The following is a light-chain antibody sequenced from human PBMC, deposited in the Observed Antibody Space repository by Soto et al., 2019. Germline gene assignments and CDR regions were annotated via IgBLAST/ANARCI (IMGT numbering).Light chain of an antibody. V-gene: IGKV3-20*01. CDR3: QHYGSSGRP. CDR2: GAS. CDR1: QRVDSNY. J-gene: IGKJ1*01. Sequence: EIVLTQSPGTLSLSPGERATLSCRASQRVDSNYLAWYQQKPGQAPRLLIYGASRRATGIADRFSGSGSGTDFTLTISRLEPDDFAVYYCQHYGSSGRPFGQGTKV.